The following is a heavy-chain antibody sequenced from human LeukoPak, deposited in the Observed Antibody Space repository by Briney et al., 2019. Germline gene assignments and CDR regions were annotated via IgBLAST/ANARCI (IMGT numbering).Heavy chain of an antibody. D-gene: IGHD3-22*01. Sequence: GGSLRLSCAASALTFSGSAMHWVRQSTGKGLEWIGRIRNKVNSYSTAYAASVQGRFTISRDDSKDMAYLQMNSLKAEDTAVYYCASQKAWYASSGYYDAFDIWGQGTMVTVSP. V-gene: IGHV3-73*01. CDR2: IRNKVNSYST. CDR3: ASQKAWYASSGYYDAFDI. J-gene: IGHJ3*02. CDR1: ALTFSGSA.